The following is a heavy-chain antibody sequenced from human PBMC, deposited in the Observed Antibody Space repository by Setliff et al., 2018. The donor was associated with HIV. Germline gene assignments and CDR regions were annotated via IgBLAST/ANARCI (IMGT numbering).Heavy chain of an antibody. CDR2: IYSSGKT. CDR3: ARGPARAVARPGWLDH. D-gene: IGHD6-19*01. V-gene: IGHV4-4*07. J-gene: IGHJ5*02. Sequence: SETLSLTCTVSNVSINSYYWSWIRQPPGRALEWIGRIYSSGKTNYNPSLKSRLKMSIDTSKNQFSLMLNSVTAADTAVYYCARGPARAVARPGWLDHWGQGTLVTVSS. CDR1: NVSINSYY.